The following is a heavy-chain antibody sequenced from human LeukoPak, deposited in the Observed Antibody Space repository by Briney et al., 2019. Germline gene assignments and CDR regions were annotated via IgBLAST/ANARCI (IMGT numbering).Heavy chain of an antibody. J-gene: IGHJ4*02. D-gene: IGHD1-26*01. CDR3: ARRRGSYYFDY. V-gene: IGHV4-38-2*01. CDR2: IHHSGST. CDR1: GYSISSGYY. Sequence: KPSETLSLTCDVSGYSISSGYYWGWIRQPPGKGLEWIGSIHHSGSTYYNPSLKSRVTTSVDTSKNQFSLKLSSATAADTAVYYCARRRGSYYFDYWGQGTLVTVSS.